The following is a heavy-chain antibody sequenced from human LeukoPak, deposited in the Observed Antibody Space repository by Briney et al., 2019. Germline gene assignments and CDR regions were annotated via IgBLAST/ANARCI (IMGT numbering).Heavy chain of an antibody. Sequence: SVKVSCKASGGTFSSYAISWVRQAPGQGLEWMGGIIPIFGTANYAQKFQGRVTITADESTSTAYMELSSLRSVDTAVYYCARGSTEMATITFLDYWGQGTLSPSPQ. V-gene: IGHV1-69*01. J-gene: IGHJ4*02. CDR2: IIPIFGTA. CDR3: ARGSTEMATITFLDY. CDR1: GGTFSSYA. D-gene: IGHD5-24*01.